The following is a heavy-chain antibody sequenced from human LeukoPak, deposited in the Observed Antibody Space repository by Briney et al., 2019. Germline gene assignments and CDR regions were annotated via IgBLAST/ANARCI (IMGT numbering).Heavy chain of an antibody. V-gene: IGHV3-21*01. D-gene: IGHD1-26*01. CDR1: GFTFSSYS. Sequence: PGGSLRLSCAASGFTFSSYSMNWVRQAPGKGLEWISSITFSSSYIYYADSVKGRFTISRGNAKNSLYLQTDSLRDEDTAVYFCARFQSGSYYSDYWGQGTLVTVSS. J-gene: IGHJ4*02. CDR3: ARFQSGSYYSDY. CDR2: ITFSSSYI.